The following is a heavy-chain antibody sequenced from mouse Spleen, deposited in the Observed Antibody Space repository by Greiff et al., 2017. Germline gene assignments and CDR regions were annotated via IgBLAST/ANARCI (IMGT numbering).Heavy chain of an antibody. D-gene: IGHD2-4*01. CDR1: GYTFTDYN. J-gene: IGHJ3*01. Sequence: EVQLQQSGPELVKPGASVKIPCKASGYTFTDYNMDWVKQSHGKSLEWIGDINPNNGGTIYNQKFKGKATLTVDKSSSTAYMELRSLTSEDTAVYYCARATYYDYDWAAWFAYWGQGTLVTVSA. CDR3: ARATYYDYDWAAWFAY. CDR2: INPNNGGT. V-gene: IGHV1-18*01.